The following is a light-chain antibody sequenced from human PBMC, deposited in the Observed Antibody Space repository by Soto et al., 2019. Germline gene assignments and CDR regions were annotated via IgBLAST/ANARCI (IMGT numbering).Light chain of an antibody. CDR3: QQANSFPRT. V-gene: IGKV1-12*01. CDR2: AVS. J-gene: IGKJ4*01. CDR1: QGINSW. Sequence: DIQMTQSPSSVSASVGDRVTITCRASQGINSWLAWYQQKPGKAPKLLIYAVSILHSGVPSRFSGSGSGTYFTLTISSLQPEDVATYYCQQANSFPRTFGGGTTLEIK.